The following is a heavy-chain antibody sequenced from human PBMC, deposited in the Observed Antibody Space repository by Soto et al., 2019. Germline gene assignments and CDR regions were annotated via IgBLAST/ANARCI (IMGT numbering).Heavy chain of an antibody. Sequence: EVQLVESGGGLVKPGGSLRLSCAACGYTFRSDSMNWVRQAPGKGLEWVSSISSSSSYIYYADSVKGRFTISRDNAKNSLYLQMNSLRAEDTAVYYCARVDYYYGSGALWGQGTLVTDSS. J-gene: IGHJ4*02. CDR3: ARVDYYYGSGAL. CDR2: ISSSSSYI. CDR1: GYTFRSDS. D-gene: IGHD3-10*01. V-gene: IGHV3-21*01.